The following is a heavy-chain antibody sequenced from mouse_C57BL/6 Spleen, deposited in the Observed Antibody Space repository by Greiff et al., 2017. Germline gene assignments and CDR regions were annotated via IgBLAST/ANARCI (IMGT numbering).Heavy chain of an antibody. Sequence: EVKLVESGGGLVKPGGSLKLSCAASGFTFSDYGMHWVRQAPEKGLEWVAYISSGSSTIYYADTVKGRFTISRDNAKNTLFLQMTSLRSEDTAMYYCARASFYYGTHFDYWGQGTTLTVSS. CDR1: GFTFSDYG. CDR2: ISSGSSTI. D-gene: IGHD1-1*01. V-gene: IGHV5-17*01. CDR3: ARASFYYGTHFDY. J-gene: IGHJ2*01.